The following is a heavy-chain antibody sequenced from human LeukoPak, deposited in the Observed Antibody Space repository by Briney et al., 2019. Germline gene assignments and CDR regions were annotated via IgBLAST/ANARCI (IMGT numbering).Heavy chain of an antibody. Sequence: PGGSLRLSCAASGLTFNSYWMHWARQVAGKGLVWVARINGDASNTTYADSVKGRFTISRDNAKNTLYLQVNSLRVDDTAVYYCARAMPHDNWFDPWGQGSLVTVSS. V-gene: IGHV3-74*03. CDR3: ARAMPHDNWFDP. CDR2: INGDASNT. CDR1: GLTFNSYW. J-gene: IGHJ5*02. D-gene: IGHD2-2*01.